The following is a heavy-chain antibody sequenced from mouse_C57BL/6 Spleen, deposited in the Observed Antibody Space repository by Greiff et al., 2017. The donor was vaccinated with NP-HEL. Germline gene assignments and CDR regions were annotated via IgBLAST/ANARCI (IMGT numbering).Heavy chain of an antibody. V-gene: IGHV1-72*01. CDR3: ARGEDYYGSSYPSYAMDY. CDR2: IDPNSGGT. Sequence: QVQLKQPGAELVKPGASVKLSCKASGYTFTSYWMHWVKQRPGRGLEWIGRIDPNSGGTKYNEKFKSKATLTVDKPSSTAYMQLSSLTSEDSAVYYCARGEDYYGSSYPSYAMDYWGQGTSVTVSS. D-gene: IGHD1-1*01. CDR1: GYTFTSYW. J-gene: IGHJ4*01.